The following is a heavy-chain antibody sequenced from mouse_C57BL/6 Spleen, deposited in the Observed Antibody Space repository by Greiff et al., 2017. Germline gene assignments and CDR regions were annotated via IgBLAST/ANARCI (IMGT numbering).Heavy chain of an antibody. CDR3: AISGYYGSSYAMDY. V-gene: IGHV1-74*01. J-gene: IGHJ4*01. D-gene: IGHD1-1*01. CDR2: IHPSDSDT. CDR1: GYTFTSYW. Sequence: QVQLKQPGAELVKPGASVKVSCKASGYTFTSYWMHWVKQRPGQGLEWIGRIHPSDSDTNYNQKFKGKATLTVDKSSSTAYMQLSSLTSEDSAVYYCAISGYYGSSYAMDYWGQGTSVTVSS.